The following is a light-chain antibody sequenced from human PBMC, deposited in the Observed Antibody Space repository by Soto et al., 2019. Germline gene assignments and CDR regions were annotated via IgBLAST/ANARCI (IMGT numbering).Light chain of an antibody. J-gene: IGLJ1*01. V-gene: IGLV2-23*02. Sequence: QSALTQPASVSGSPGQSITISCTGVNSDVGSYGLVSWYQQHPDKAPQLLIYGVTKRPSGVSNRFSGSKSGNTASLTISGLQTKDEADYYCCSYAGRSHYVFGTGTKVTV. CDR1: NSDVGSYGL. CDR3: CSYAGRSHYV. CDR2: GVT.